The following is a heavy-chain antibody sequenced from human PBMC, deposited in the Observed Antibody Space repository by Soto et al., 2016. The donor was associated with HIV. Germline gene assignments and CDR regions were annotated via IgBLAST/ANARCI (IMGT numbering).Heavy chain of an antibody. CDR1: GFTFSDYY. D-gene: IGHD5-12*01. CDR2: VSSSSEYI. J-gene: IGHJ3*02. V-gene: IGHV3-11*05. Sequence: VQLVESGGSLVKPGGSLRLSCEASGFTFSDYYMNWVRQAPGKGLEWVSYVSSSSEYIDYGGSVKGRFTTSRDNAKKLVYLQMNSLRVEDTAVYYCTREPRPRGPFDIVGPRDNGHRLF. CDR3: TREPRPRGPFDI.